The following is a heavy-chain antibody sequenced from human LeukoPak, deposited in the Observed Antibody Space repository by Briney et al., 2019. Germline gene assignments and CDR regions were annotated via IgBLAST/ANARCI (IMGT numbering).Heavy chain of an antibody. CDR2: ISSSGSYI. CDR1: GFTFSSYS. J-gene: IGHJ3*02. CDR3: ARGDYYDSSGPLPNAFDI. Sequence: GGSLRLSCAASGFTFSSYSMDWVRQAPGKGLEWVSSISSSGSYIYYADSVKGRFTISRDNSKNTLYLQMNSLRAEDTAVYYCARGDYYDSSGPLPNAFDIWGQGTMVTVSS. D-gene: IGHD3-22*01. V-gene: IGHV3-21*01.